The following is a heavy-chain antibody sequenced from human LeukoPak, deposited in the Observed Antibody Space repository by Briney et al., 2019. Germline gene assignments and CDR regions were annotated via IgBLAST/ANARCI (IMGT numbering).Heavy chain of an antibody. CDR1: GLTFSDYY. V-gene: IGHV3-11*04. Sequence: GRSLRLSCAASGLTFSDYYMSWIRHAPGKGLEWVSYISSSGSTIYYADSVKGRLTISRDNAKNSLYLRMNSRRAEDAAVYYCAGMGAGDYFDYWGQGTLVTVSS. D-gene: IGHD1-26*01. CDR2: ISSSGSTI. CDR3: AGMGAGDYFDY. J-gene: IGHJ4*02.